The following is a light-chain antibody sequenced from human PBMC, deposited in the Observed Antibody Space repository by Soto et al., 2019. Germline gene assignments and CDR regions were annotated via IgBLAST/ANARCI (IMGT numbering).Light chain of an antibody. CDR3: ATWDDRLNSDV. Sequence: QSVLTQPPSASGTPGQRVTISCSGSSSNIEGNSVNWYQQLPGTAPTLLIFDNNQRPSGVPGRFSASKAGTSASLSISGPQSEDEADYDCATWDDRLNSDVFGPGTKLTV. CDR1: SSNIEGNS. CDR2: DNN. J-gene: IGLJ1*01. V-gene: IGLV1-44*01.